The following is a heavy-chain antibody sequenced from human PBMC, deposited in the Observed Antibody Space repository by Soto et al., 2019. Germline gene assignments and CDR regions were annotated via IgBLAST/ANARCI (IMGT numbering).Heavy chain of an antibody. D-gene: IGHD3-16*01. CDR2: IKTDGTIT. CDR1: GFTFSTHW. J-gene: IGHJ6*02. Sequence: EVQLVESGGGLVQPGGSLRLSCAAAGFTFSTHWIHWVRQAPGKGLVWVSRIKTDGTITYYADSVRGRFTISRDSAKNTVFLQMNSLSADDTAVYYCARAPGGYYAMDVWGQGTAVTVSS. CDR3: ARAPGGYYAMDV. V-gene: IGHV3-74*01.